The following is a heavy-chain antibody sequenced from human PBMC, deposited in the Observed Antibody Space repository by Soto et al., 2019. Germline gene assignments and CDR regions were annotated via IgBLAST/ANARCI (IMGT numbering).Heavy chain of an antibody. CDR1: GGSISSGGYY. D-gene: IGHD3-10*01. V-gene: IGHV4-31*03. Sequence: PSETLSLTCTVSGGSISSGGYYWSWIRQHPGKGLEWIGYIYYSGSTYYNTSLKSRVTISVDTSKNQFSLKLSSVTAADTAVYYCARSPIYGSGTINWFDPWGQGTLVTVSS. CDR3: ARSPIYGSGTINWFDP. CDR2: IYYSGST. J-gene: IGHJ5*02.